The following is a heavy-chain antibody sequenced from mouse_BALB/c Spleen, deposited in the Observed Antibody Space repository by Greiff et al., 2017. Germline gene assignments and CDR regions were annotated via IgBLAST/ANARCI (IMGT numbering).Heavy chain of an antibody. J-gene: IGHJ4*01. CDR3: ARNGNYAMDY. Sequence: QVQLQQSGPGLVQPSQSLSITCTVSGFSLTSYGVHWVRQSPGQGLEWLGVIWSGGSTDYNAAFISRLSISKDNSTSQVFFKMNSLQANDTAIYYCARNGNYAMDYWGQGTSVTVSS. V-gene: IGHV2-2*02. D-gene: IGHD1-1*02. CDR2: IWSGGST. CDR1: GFSLTSYG.